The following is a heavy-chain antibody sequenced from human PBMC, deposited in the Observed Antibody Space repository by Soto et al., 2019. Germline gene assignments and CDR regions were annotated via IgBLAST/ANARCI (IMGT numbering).Heavy chain of an antibody. D-gene: IGHD6-19*01. V-gene: IGHV1-2*04. Sequence: ASVKVSCKASGYTFTGYYMHWVRQAPGQGIEWMGWINPNSGGTNYAQKFQGWVTMTRDTSISTAYMELSRLRSDDTAVYYCARDYGAVAGTGYYYGMDVWGQGTTVTVSS. J-gene: IGHJ6*02. CDR3: ARDYGAVAGTGYYYGMDV. CDR2: INPNSGGT. CDR1: GYTFTGYY.